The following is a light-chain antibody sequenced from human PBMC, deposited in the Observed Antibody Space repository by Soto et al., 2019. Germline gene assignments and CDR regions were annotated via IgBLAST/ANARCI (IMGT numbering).Light chain of an antibody. CDR2: DAS. J-gene: IGKJ1*01. V-gene: IGKV1-5*01. Sequence: DIQMTQSPSTLSASVGDRVTITCRASQSIGGWLAWLQQRPGKAPNLLIYDASALPRGVPSRFSGSGSGTEFTLTITNLQPDDSGTYYCQQYDSYLATFGQGTKVEIK. CDR3: QQYDSYLAT. CDR1: QSIGGW.